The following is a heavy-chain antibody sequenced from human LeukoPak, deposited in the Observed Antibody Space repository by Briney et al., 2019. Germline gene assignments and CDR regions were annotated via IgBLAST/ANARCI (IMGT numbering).Heavy chain of an antibody. Sequence: GESLKISCKGSGYSFTSYWIGWVRQMPGKGLEWMGIIYPGDSDTRYSPSFQGQVTISISADKSISTAYLQWSSLKASDTAMYYCVRRWRHDLSGHSYYFDYWGQGTLVAVSS. CDR3: VRRWRHDLSGHSYYFDY. J-gene: IGHJ4*02. V-gene: IGHV5-51*01. CDR2: IYPGDSDT. D-gene: IGHD3-3*01. CDR1: GYSFTSYW.